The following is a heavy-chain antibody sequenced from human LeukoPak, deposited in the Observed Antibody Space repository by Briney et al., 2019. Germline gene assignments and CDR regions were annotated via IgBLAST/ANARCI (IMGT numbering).Heavy chain of an antibody. Sequence: ASVKVSCKASGYIFSGYYMHWVRQAPGQGLEWMGRINPSSGDTNYAQKFQGRVTMTRDTSFNTAYMELRRLRSDDTAVYYCARASGWYYDYWGQGTLVTVSS. CDR2: INPSSGDT. CDR1: GYIFSGYY. J-gene: IGHJ4*02. D-gene: IGHD6-19*01. V-gene: IGHV1-2*06. CDR3: ARASGWYYDY.